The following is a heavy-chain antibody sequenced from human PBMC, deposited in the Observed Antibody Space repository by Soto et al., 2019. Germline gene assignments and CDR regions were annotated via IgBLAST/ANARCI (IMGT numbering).Heavy chain of an antibody. J-gene: IGHJ4*02. CDR2: ISNSGST. D-gene: IGHD5-18*01. Sequence: SETLSLTCTVSGGSVTSDEDYWAWIRQSPGKGLEWIGYISNSGSTGYNPSLKTRLSMSVDRSKNQFTLRLTSVTAADTAVYFCATESGSTYGYFDHWGQGTQVTVSS. CDR3: ATESGSTYGYFDH. CDR1: GGSVTSDEDY. V-gene: IGHV4-30-4*01.